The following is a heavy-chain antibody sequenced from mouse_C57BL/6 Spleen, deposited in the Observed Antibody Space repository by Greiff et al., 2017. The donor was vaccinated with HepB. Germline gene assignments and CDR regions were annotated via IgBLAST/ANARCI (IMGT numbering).Heavy chain of an antibody. D-gene: IGHD1-1*01. V-gene: IGHV10-1*01. CDR3: VRGQGLYYGSSYGYFDV. Sequence: EVQRVESGGGLVQPKGSLKLSCAASGFSFNTYAMNWVRQAPGKGLEWVARIRSKSNNYATYYADSVKDRFTISRDDSESMLYLQMNNLKTEDTAMYYCVRGQGLYYGSSYGYFDVWGTGTTVTVSS. CDR1: GFSFNTYA. CDR2: IRSKSNNYAT. J-gene: IGHJ1*03.